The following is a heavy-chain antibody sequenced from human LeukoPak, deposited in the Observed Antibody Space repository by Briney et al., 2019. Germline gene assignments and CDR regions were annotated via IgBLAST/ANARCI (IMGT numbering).Heavy chain of an antibody. Sequence: SETLSLTCTVSNYSIFSRVYWGWIRQPPGKGLEWIGSIHHSGSTYYNPSLTLKSRITLSVDTFKNQFSLKLSSVIAAGTAVYYCARVKMGRLIQGSVVPAAGIDYWGQGTLVTVSS. J-gene: IGHJ4*02. CDR3: ARVKMGRLIQGSVVPAAGIDY. CDR1: NYSIFSRVY. V-gene: IGHV4-38-2*02. CDR2: IHHSGST. D-gene: IGHD2-2*01.